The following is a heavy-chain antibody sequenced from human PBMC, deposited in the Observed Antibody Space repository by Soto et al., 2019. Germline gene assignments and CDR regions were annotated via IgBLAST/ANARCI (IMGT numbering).Heavy chain of an antibody. CDR3: ARDRGTVTLDY. J-gene: IGHJ4*02. V-gene: IGHV3-33*01. D-gene: IGHD4-4*01. Sequence: QVQLVESGGGVVQPGRSLRLSCAASGFTFSSYGMHWVRQAPGKGLEWVAVIWYDGSNKYYADSVKGRFTISRDNSKNTLYLQMNSLRAEDTAVYYCARDRGTVTLDYWAQGTLVTVSS. CDR1: GFTFSSYG. CDR2: IWYDGSNK.